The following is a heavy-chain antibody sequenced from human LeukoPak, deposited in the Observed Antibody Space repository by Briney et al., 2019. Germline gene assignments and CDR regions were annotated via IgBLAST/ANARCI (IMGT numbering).Heavy chain of an antibody. Sequence: GGSLRLSCAASGFTFSNYWMSWVRQAPGKGLEWVSVIYSGGSTYYADSVKGRFTISRDNSKNTLYLQMNSLRAEDTAVYYCARVAGGGYYYYYYYMDVWGKGTTVTISS. CDR3: ARVAGGGYYYYYYYMDV. D-gene: IGHD1-26*01. CDR2: IYSGGST. J-gene: IGHJ6*03. V-gene: IGHV3-53*01. CDR1: GFTFSNYW.